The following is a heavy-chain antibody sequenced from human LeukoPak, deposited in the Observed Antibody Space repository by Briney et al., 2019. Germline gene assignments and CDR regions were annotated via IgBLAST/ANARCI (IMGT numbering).Heavy chain of an antibody. D-gene: IGHD6-25*01. V-gene: IGHV4-34*01. CDR1: GGSFSGYY. CDR2: INHSGST. J-gene: IGHJ4*02. Sequence: SETLSLTCAVYGGSFSGYYWSWIRQPPGKGLEWIGEINHSGSTNYNPSLKSRVTISVDTSKNQFSLKLSSVTAADTAVYYCARRTALYSIGGFDYWGQGTLVTVSS. CDR3: ARRTALYSIGGFDY.